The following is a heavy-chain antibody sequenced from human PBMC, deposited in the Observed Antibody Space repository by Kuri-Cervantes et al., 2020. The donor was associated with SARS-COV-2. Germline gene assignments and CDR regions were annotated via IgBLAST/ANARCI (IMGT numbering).Heavy chain of an antibody. CDR3: ARILRRYYYGMDV. Sequence: GSLRLSCTVSGGSISSSSYYWGWIRQPPGKGLEWIGSIYYSGSTYYNPSLKGRVTISVDTSKNQFSLKLSSVTAADTAVYYCARILRRYYYGMDVWGQGTTVTVSS. CDR2: IYYSGST. CDR1: GGSISSSSYY. D-gene: IGHD3-9*01. V-gene: IGHV4-39*01. J-gene: IGHJ6*02.